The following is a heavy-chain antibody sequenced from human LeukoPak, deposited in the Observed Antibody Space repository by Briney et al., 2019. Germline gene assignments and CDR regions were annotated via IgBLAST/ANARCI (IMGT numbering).Heavy chain of an antibody. Sequence: GGSLRLSCAASGFTFGNCAMSWVRQAPGKGLEWVSGLSGGVASTYYADSVRGRFTISRHNSKNTLFLQMSSLRAEDTAVYYCAKQTYSSGWSTIDFWGQGTLVAVSS. D-gene: IGHD6-19*01. CDR2: LSGGVAST. CDR3: AKQTYSSGWSTIDF. V-gene: IGHV3-23*01. J-gene: IGHJ4*02. CDR1: GFTFGNCA.